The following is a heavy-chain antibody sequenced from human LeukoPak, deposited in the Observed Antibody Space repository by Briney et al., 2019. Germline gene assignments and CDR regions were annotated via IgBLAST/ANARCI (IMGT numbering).Heavy chain of an antibody. CDR1: GVSINTCCYY. V-gene: IGHV4-61*01. CDR3: ARGRSYGFDFDS. D-gene: IGHD5-18*01. CDR2: KYYSGST. Sequence: PSETLSLTCDVSGVSINTCCYYWTWIRQPPGQGLEWIGYKYYSGSTRYNSSLRSRLTISLDTSKNQFSLRLTSVTAADTAVYYCARGRSYGFDFDSWGPGTLVIVSS. J-gene: IGHJ4*02.